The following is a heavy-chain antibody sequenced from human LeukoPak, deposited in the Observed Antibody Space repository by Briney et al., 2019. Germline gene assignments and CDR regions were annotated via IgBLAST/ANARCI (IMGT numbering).Heavy chain of an antibody. CDR1: GGSFSGYY. CDR2: INHSGST. CDR3: ARGHSYYDSSGYYYYFDC. J-gene: IGHJ4*02. D-gene: IGHD3-22*01. Sequence: PSETLSLTCAVYGGSFSGYYWSWIRQPPGKGLEWIGEINHSGSTNYNPSLKSRVTISVDTSKNQFSLKLSSVTAADTAVYYCARGHSYYDSSGYYYYFDCWGQGTLVTVSS. V-gene: IGHV4-34*01.